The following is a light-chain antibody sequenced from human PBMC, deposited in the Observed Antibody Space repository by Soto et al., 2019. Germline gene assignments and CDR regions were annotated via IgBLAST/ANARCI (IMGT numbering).Light chain of an antibody. CDR2: EVS. CDR3: SSYTSSSTPDV. CDR1: SSDVGGYNY. V-gene: IGLV2-14*01. J-gene: IGLJ1*01. Sequence: QSALTQPASVSGSPGQSITISCTGTSSDVGGYNYVSWYQQHPGNAPKLMIYEVSNRPSGVSNRFSGSKSGNTASLTISGLQAEDEADYYCSSYTSSSTPDVFGTGTKVTVL.